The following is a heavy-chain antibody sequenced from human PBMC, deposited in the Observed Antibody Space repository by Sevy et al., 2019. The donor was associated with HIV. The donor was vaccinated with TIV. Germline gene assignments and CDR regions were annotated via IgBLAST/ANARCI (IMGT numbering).Heavy chain of an antibody. CDR1: GFTFSSYA. V-gene: IGHV3-23*01. CDR2: ISGSGGST. Sequence: GGSLRLSCAASGFTFSSYAMSWVRQAPGKGLEWVSAISGSGGSTYYADSVKGRFTISRDNSKNSLYLQMNSLRAEDTAVYYCAKDLRRLLRYFDWLSPTTNFDYWGQGTLVTVSS. J-gene: IGHJ4*02. CDR3: AKDLRRLLRYFDWLSPTTNFDY. D-gene: IGHD3-9*01.